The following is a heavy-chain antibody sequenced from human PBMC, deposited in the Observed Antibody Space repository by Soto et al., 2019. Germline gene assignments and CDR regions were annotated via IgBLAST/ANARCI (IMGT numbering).Heavy chain of an antibody. J-gene: IGHJ4*02. CDR1: GYTFNAYY. V-gene: IGHV1-2*02. D-gene: IGHD1-26*01. CDR3: ARDYNIRTPYSGSWPGGY. Sequence: ASVKVSCKASGYTFNAYYIHLVRQAPGQGLEWMGWLNPNTGATHYAQKFHGRVTMTSDTSINTAYMELSSLRSDDTAVYSCARDYNIRTPYSGSWPGGYWRQGTRVTASS. CDR2: LNPNTGAT.